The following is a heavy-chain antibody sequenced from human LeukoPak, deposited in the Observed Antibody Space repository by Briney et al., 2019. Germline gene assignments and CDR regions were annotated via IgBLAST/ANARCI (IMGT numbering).Heavy chain of an antibody. J-gene: IGHJ4*02. V-gene: IGHV1-69*05. D-gene: IGHD3-9*01. Sequence: SVKVSCKASGGTFSSYAISWVRQAPGQGLEWMGGVIPIFGTANYAQKFQGRVTITTDESTSTAYMELSSLRSEDTAVYYCAGGLRYFDWLLYDYWGQGTLVTVSS. CDR1: GGTFSSYA. CDR3: AGGLRYFDWLLYDY. CDR2: VIPIFGTA.